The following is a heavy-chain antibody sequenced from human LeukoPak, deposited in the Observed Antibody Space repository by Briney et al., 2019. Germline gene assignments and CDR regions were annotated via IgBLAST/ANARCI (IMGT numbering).Heavy chain of an antibody. Sequence: GGSLRLSCAASGFTFSSYAMHWVRQAPGKGLEWVAVISFDGGNKYYADSVKGRFTVSRDDSKNTLYLQMISLRAEDTASYYCARDAPLTLRYFDYWGQGTLVTVSS. CDR2: ISFDGGNK. CDR3: ARDAPLTLRYFDY. D-gene: IGHD1-14*01. J-gene: IGHJ4*02. V-gene: IGHV3-30-3*01. CDR1: GFTFSSYA.